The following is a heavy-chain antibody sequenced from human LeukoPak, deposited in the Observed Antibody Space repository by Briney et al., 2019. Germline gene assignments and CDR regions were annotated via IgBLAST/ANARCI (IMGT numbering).Heavy chain of an antibody. V-gene: IGHV4-61*02. J-gene: IGHJ5*02. CDR3: ARDRAYDYVWGSYRYIWFDP. CDR1: GGSISSGSYY. D-gene: IGHD3-16*02. Sequence: SETLSLTCTVSGGSISSGSYYWSWIRQPAGKGLERIGRIYTSGSTNYNPSLKSRVTISVDTSKNQFSLKLSSVTAADTAVYYCARDRAYDYVWGSYRYIWFDPWGQGTLVTVSS. CDR2: IYTSGST.